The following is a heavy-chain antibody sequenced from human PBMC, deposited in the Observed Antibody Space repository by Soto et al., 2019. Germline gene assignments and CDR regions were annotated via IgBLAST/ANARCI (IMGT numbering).Heavy chain of an antibody. CDR3: AKDRHYGSGTYSDSYLDY. J-gene: IGHJ4*02. V-gene: IGHV3-23*01. CDR2: ISGSGGTT. CDR1: GFTVNSYD. Sequence: EVQLLESGGGLVQPGGSLRLSCGGSGFTVNSYDMTWVRHAPGKGLEWVSAISGSGGTTYYANSVKGRFTISRDQSKDTLYLQMNSLRAEDTAIYYCAKDRHYGSGTYSDSYLDYWGQGTLVTVSS. D-gene: IGHD3-10*01.